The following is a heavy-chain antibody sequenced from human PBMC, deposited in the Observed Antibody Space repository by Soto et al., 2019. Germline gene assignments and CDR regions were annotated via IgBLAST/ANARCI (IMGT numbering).Heavy chain of an antibody. Sequence: QVQLVESGGGVVQPGRSLRLSCAASGFTFSSYAMHWVRQAPGKGLEWVAVISYDGSNKYYADSVKGRFTISRDNSKNTLYLQMNSLRAEDTAVYYCASAGYCSGGSCYQTPTYYYYYGMDVWGQGTTVTVSS. D-gene: IGHD2-15*01. CDR3: ASAGYCSGGSCYQTPTYYYYYGMDV. J-gene: IGHJ6*02. V-gene: IGHV3-30-3*01. CDR2: ISYDGSNK. CDR1: GFTFSSYA.